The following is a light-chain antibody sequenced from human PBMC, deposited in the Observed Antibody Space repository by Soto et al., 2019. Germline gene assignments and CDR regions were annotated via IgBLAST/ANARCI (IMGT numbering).Light chain of an antibody. Sequence: EIVMTQSPATLSVSPGERATLSCRASQSVSSNLAWYQQKPGQAPRLLIYGASTRATGIPARFSGSGSGTEFTLTISSLLSEDVAVYYCQQYNNWLPYTFGQGTKLEI. J-gene: IGKJ2*01. V-gene: IGKV3-15*01. CDR2: GAS. CDR3: QQYNNWLPYT. CDR1: QSVSSN.